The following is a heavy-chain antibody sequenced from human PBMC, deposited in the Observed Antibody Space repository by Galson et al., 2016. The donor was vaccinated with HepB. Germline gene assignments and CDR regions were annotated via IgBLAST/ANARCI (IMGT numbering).Heavy chain of an antibody. D-gene: IGHD6-13*01. CDR3: ARGAAAGMGYYYYYGMDV. J-gene: IGHJ6*02. Sequence: SVKVSCKVSGYTLTELSIHWVRQAPGKGLEWMGGFDPEDGVTTYTQTFQGRFTMTEDTSTDTAYMELSSLISEDTAVYYCARGAAAGMGYYYYYGMDVWGQGTTVTVSS. CDR2: FDPEDGVT. CDR1: GYTLTELS. V-gene: IGHV1-24*01.